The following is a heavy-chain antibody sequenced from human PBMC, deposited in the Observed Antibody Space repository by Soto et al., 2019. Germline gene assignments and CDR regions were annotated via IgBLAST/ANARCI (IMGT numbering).Heavy chain of an antibody. V-gene: IGHV3-7*05. J-gene: IGHJ6*02. CDR2: IKQGGSEK. Sequence: GGSLGLSCAASGFTLSSYWMSWVRQAPGKGLEWVANIKQGGSEKYYVDSVKGRFTISRDNAKNSLYLQMNSLRAEDTAVYYCARDHMYYDILTGSDYYYGMDVWGQGTTVTVAS. D-gene: IGHD3-9*01. CDR1: GFTLSSYW. CDR3: ARDHMYYDILTGSDYYYGMDV.